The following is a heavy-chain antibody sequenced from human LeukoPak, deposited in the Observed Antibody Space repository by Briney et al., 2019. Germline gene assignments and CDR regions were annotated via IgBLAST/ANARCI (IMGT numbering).Heavy chain of an antibody. D-gene: IGHD3-22*01. CDR1: GFTFSSYG. J-gene: IGHJ4*02. V-gene: IGHV3-30*18. Sequence: GGSLRLSCAASGFTFSSYGMHWVRQAPGKGLEWVAVMSYDGSNKYYADSVKGRFTISGDNSKNTLYLQMNSLRAEDTAVYYCAKGGHYDSSGYYIQIDWGQGTLVTVSS. CDR2: MSYDGSNK. CDR3: AKGGHYDSSGYYIQID.